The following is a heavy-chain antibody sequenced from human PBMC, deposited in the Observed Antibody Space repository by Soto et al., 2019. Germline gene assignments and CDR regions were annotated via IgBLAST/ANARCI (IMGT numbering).Heavy chain of an antibody. V-gene: IGHV4-59*01. CDR2: VHYIGST. Sequence: PSETLSLTCTVSGNSISSYYWSWIRQPPGKGLEWIGYVHYIGSTNYNPSLKSRVTISINTSKNQFSLKLTSVTAADTAVYYCARWRFEEYNWFDPYGQGTLITVSS. CDR3: ARWRFEEYNWFDP. CDR1: GNSISSYY. J-gene: IGHJ5*02. D-gene: IGHD3-10*01.